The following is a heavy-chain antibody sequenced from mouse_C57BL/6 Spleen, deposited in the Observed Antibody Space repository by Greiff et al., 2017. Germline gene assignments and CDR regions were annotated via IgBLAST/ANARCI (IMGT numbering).Heavy chain of an antibody. CDR3: TAGNSFFAY. CDR2: IRLKSDNYAT. Sequence: EVNLVESGGGLVQPGGSMKLSCVASGFTFSNYWMNWVRQSPEKGLEWVAQIRLKSDNYATHYAESVKGRFTISRDDSKSSVYLQMNNLRAEDTGIYYCTAGNSFFAYWGQGTLVTVSA. V-gene: IGHV6-3*01. CDR1: GFTFSNYW. D-gene: IGHD2-1*01. J-gene: IGHJ3*01.